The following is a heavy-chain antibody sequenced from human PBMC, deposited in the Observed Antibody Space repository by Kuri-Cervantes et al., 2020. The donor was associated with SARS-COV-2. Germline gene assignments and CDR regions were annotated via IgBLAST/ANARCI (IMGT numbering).Heavy chain of an antibody. CDR3: ARVSRSGYLDY. CDR2: ISSNGDST. D-gene: IGHD3-3*01. V-gene: IGHV3-64*02. J-gene: IGHJ4*02. CDR1: GFTFSNYW. Sequence: GESLKISCAASGFTFSNYWMHWVRQAPGKGLEYVSAISSNGDSTYYADSVKGRFTMSRDNSKNTLYLQMGSLRAEDMAVYYCARVSRSGYLDYWGQGTLVTVSS.